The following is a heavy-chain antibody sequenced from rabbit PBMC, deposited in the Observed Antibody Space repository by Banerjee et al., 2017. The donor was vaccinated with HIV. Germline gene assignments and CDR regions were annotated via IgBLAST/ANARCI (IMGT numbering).Heavy chain of an antibody. CDR1: GFSFSSSYY. CDR2: IYGVGGSSGST. V-gene: IGHV1S45*01. CDR3: ARDATRYDDTDAVFNL. D-gene: IGHD6-1*01. J-gene: IGHJ4*01. Sequence: QEQLVESGGGLVQPEGSLTLTCTASGFSFSSSYYMCWVRQAPGKGLEWIGIIYGVGGSSGSTWYASWARGRFTISKTSSTTVTLQMTSLTAADTATYFCARDATRYDDTDAVFNLWGPGTLVTVS.